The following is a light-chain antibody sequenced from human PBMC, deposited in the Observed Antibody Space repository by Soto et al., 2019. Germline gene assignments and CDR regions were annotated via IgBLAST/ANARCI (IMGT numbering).Light chain of an antibody. J-gene: IGLJ3*02. CDR2: DAS. CDR3: SSYTSSSTLGV. V-gene: IGLV2-14*03. CDR1: SSDVGGYYF. Sequence: QSVLTQPASVSGSPGQSITISCTGTSSDVGGYYFVSWYQHHPGKAPKLMIYDASSRPSGVSDRFSGSKSGNTASLTISGLQAEDEAFYYCSSYTSSSTLGVFGGGTQLTVL.